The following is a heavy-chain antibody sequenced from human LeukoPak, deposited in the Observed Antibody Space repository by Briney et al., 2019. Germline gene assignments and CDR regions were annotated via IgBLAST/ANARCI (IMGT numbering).Heavy chain of an antibody. J-gene: IGHJ4*02. D-gene: IGHD2-8*01. V-gene: IGHV3-7*01. CDR1: GFTVSSYW. CDR2: IKQDGSEK. Sequence: GGSLRLSCGVSGFTVSSYWMSWVREAPGKGLEWVASIKQDGSEKYYVEAVKGRFTIARDDAKNSLYLQMNSLRAEDTAVYYCVRYCTIGVCSRRNFDYWGQGTLVTVSS. CDR3: VRYCTIGVCSRRNFDY.